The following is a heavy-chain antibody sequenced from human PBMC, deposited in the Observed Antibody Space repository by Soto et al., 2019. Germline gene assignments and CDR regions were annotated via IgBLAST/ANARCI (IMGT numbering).Heavy chain of an antibody. CDR1: GVSLTSHY. CDR2: IDYSGST. Sequence: QVHLQESGPELVKPSETLSLTCRVSGVSLTSHYWTWIRQSPGKGLEWIGYIDYSGSTNCSPSLKSRLTMSIETPSNQFSLNLSSVTAADTAIYYCARLRDRRGTASIYNGMDVWGPGTMVTVSS. V-gene: IGHV4-59*11. CDR3: ARLRDRRGTASIYNGMDV. D-gene: IGHD3-22*01. J-gene: IGHJ6*02.